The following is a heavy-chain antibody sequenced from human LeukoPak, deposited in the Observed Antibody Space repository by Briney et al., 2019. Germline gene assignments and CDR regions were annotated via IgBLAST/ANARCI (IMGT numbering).Heavy chain of an antibody. J-gene: IGHJ6*02. CDR3: ASRPFWSGLEV. D-gene: IGHD3-3*01. CDR2: INHSGST. V-gene: IGHV4-34*01. CDR1: GGSFSGYY. Sequence: SETLSLTCAVYGGSFSGYYWSWIRQPPGKGLEWIGEINHSGSTNYNPSLKSRVTISVDTSKNQFSLKLSSVTAADTAVYYCASRPFWSGLEVWGQGTTVTVSS.